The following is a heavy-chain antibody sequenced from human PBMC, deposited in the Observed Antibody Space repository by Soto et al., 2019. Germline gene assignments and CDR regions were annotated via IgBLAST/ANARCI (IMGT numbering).Heavy chain of an antibody. CDR2: IFPSDSDT. CDR3: ARKDKSGYFNWFDP. D-gene: IGHD3-22*01. Sequence: PXESLKISCRTSGYKFTSYWIALVLQMPGKGLEWMGIIFPSDSDTRYSPSFQGQVTISADRSTSTVFLQWASLKASDTAVYFCARKDKSGYFNWFDPWGQGTLVTVSS. J-gene: IGHJ5*02. V-gene: IGHV5-51*01. CDR1: GYKFTSYW.